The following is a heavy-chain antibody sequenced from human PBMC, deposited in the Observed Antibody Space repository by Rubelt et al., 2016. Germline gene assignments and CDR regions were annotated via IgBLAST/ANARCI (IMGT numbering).Heavy chain of an antibody. V-gene: IGHV4-39*01. Sequence: QLQLQESGPGLVKPSETLSLTCTISGDSISSNSFYWGWIRQPPGKGLEWIGSIDYSGSTYSNPSLRSRVTMAVDTSKNQFSLKLSSGTAADTAVYYCARHAFIVTTGSFWDYWGQGTLVTVSS. J-gene: IGHJ4*02. D-gene: IGHD4-17*01. CDR3: ARHAFIVTTGSFWDY. CDR1: GDSISSNSFY. CDR2: IDYSGST.